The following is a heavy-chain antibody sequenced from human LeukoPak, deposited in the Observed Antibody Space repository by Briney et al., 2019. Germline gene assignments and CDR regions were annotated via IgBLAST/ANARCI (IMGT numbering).Heavy chain of an antibody. V-gene: IGHV3-30*02. J-gene: IGHJ4*02. CDR1: GFTFSSYG. D-gene: IGHD3-22*01. CDR2: IRYDGSNK. Sequence: PGGSLRLSCAASGFTFSSYGMHWVRQAPGKGLEWVAFIRYDGSNKYYADSVKGRFTISRDNSKNTLYLQMNSLRAEDTAVYYCAKVRTNYYDSSGSGYWGQGTLVTVSS. CDR3: AKVRTNYYDSSGSGY.